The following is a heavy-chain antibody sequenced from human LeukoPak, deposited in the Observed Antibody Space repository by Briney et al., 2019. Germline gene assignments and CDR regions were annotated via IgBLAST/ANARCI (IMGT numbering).Heavy chain of an antibody. J-gene: IGHJ4*02. D-gene: IGHD4-17*01. Sequence: GGSLRLSCAASGFTFSSYGMHWVRQAPGKGLEWVTFIRFDAGNKYYADSVRGRFTISRDNSQNTLYLQMNSLRIEDTAVYYCAKGFFDYGDYGYYFDYWGQGTLVTVSS. CDR2: IRFDAGNK. CDR1: GFTFSSYG. CDR3: AKGFFDYGDYGYYFDY. V-gene: IGHV3-30*02.